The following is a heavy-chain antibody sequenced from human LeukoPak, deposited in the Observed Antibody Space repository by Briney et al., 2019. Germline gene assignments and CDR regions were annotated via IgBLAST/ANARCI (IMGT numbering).Heavy chain of an antibody. Sequence: GGSLRLSCAASGFTFSSYWMTWVRQAPGKGLEWVANIKQDGSEKYYVDSVKGRFTISRDNAKNSLYLHMNSLRAEDTAVYYCARVHHSSSWGTDDCWGQGTLVTVSS. J-gene: IGHJ4*02. CDR2: IKQDGSEK. CDR3: ARVHHSSSWGTDDC. CDR1: GFTFSSYW. D-gene: IGHD6-13*01. V-gene: IGHV3-7*01.